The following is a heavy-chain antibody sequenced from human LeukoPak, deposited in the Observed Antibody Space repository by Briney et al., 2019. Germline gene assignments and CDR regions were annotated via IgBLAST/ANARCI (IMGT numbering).Heavy chain of an antibody. J-gene: IGHJ4*02. V-gene: IGHV1-2*02. CDR1: GYTFTGYY. D-gene: IGHD6-6*01. CDR3: ARDIAARSGYFDY. CDR2: INPNSGGT. Sequence: GASVTVSCKASGYTFTGYYMHWVRQAPGQGLEWMGWINPNSGGTNYAQKFQGRVTMTRDTSISTAYMELSRLRSDDTAVYYCARDIAARSGYFDYWGQGTLVTVSS.